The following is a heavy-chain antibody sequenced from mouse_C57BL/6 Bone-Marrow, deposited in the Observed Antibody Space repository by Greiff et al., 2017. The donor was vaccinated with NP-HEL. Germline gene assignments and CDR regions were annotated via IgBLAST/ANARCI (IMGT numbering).Heavy chain of an antibody. CDR1: GFTFSDYG. CDR3: ARQRIPGDYFDY. V-gene: IGHV5-15*01. D-gene: IGHD5-1-1*01. CDR2: ISNLAYSI. J-gene: IGHJ2*01. Sequence: EVKLMESGGGLVQPGGSLKLSCAASGFTFSDYGMAWVRQAPRKGPEWVAFISNLAYSIYYADTATGRFTISRENAKNTLYLEMSSLRSEDTAMYYCARQRIPGDYFDYWGQGTTLTVSS.